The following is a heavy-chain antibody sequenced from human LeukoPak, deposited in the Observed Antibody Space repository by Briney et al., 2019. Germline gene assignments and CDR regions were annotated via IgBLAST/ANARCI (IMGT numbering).Heavy chain of an antibody. D-gene: IGHD3-22*01. CDR2: IYYSGST. CDR1: GGSISSGDSY. CDR3: ARAGQYYYDSAGYFPDY. V-gene: IGHV4-30-4*01. Sequence: SETLSLTCTVSGGSISSGDSYWSWIRQPPGKGLEWIGSIYYSGSTYYNPSLKSRVTISVDTSKNQFSLKLSSVTAADTAVYYCARAGQYYYDSAGYFPDYWGQGTPVTVSS. J-gene: IGHJ4*02.